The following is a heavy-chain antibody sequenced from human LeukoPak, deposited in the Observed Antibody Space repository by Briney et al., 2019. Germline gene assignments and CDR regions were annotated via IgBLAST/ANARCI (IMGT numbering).Heavy chain of an antibody. CDR3: ARDAGGRTQREGWFDP. D-gene: IGHD1-26*01. Sequence: PGGSLRLSCAASGFTFSSYAMSWVRQAPGKGLEWVSYISSSSSTIYYADSLKGRFTISRDNAKNSLYLQMKSLRVEDTAVYYCARDAGGRTQREGWFDPWGQGTLVTVSS. CDR2: ISSSSSTI. J-gene: IGHJ5*02. V-gene: IGHV3-48*04. CDR1: GFTFSSYA.